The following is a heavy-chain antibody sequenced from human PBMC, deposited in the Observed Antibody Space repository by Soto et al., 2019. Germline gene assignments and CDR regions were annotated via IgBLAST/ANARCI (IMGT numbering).Heavy chain of an antibody. J-gene: IGHJ1*01. CDR2: INHSGST. CDR1: GGSFSGYY. CDR3: ARGTRAEYFQH. V-gene: IGHV4-34*01. Sequence: SETLSLTCAVYGGSFSGYYWSWIRQPPGKGLEWIGEINHSGSTNYNPSLKSRVTISVDTSKNQFSLKLSSVTAADTAVYYCARGTRAEYFQHWGQGTLVTVSS. D-gene: IGHD2-2*01.